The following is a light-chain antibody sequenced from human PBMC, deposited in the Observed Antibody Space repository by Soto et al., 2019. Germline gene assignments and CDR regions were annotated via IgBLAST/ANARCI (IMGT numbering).Light chain of an antibody. V-gene: IGKV3-20*01. J-gene: IGKJ2*01. CDR1: HSVNSTY. CDR2: GAS. Sequence: EIGLTQSRGTLSLSPGERATRACRASHSVNSTYLAWYQQKPGLAPRLLIYGASSRATGIPDRFSGSGSGTDFTLTISSLEPEDFAVYYCQQYGSSPPYTFGQGTKLEIK. CDR3: QQYGSSPPYT.